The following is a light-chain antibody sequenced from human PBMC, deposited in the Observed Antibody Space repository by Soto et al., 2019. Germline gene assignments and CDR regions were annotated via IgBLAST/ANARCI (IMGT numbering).Light chain of an antibody. V-gene: IGKV3-15*01. J-gene: IGKJ2*01. Sequence: EIVMTQSPATLSVSPGERATLSCRASQDVSSKLAWYQQKPGQTPRLLIYGASTRATGIPARFSGSGSGTEFTLTISSLQSEDFAVYYRQQYNNWPPMYTFGQGTKLEIK. CDR3: QQYNNWPPMYT. CDR1: QDVSSK. CDR2: GAS.